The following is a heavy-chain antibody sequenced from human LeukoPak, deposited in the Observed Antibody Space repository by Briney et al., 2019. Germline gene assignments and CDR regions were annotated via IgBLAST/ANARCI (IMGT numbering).Heavy chain of an antibody. CDR2: TYYRSKWYN. CDR1: GDSVSSNSAA. CDR3: AREADIVATIFDY. Sequence: SQTLSLTCAISGDSVSSNSAAWNWIRQSPSSGLEWLGRTYYRSKWYNDYAVSVKSRITINPDTSKNQFSLQLNSVTPEDMAVYYCAREADIVATIFDYWGPGNLVTVSS. J-gene: IGHJ4*02. D-gene: IGHD5-12*01. V-gene: IGHV6-1*01.